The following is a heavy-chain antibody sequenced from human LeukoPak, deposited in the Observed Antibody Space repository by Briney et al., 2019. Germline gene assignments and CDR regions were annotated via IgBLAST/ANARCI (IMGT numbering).Heavy chain of an antibody. CDR2: IRSGGSTT. CDR3: VKDHGDYDLDS. D-gene: IGHD4-17*01. CDR1: GFIFSFYS. V-gene: IGHV3-30*02. Sequence: GGSLRLLCAASGFIFSFYSMHWVRQAPDKRLQWVSHIRSGGSTTYCPDSVKGRFTISRDNYKNTLHLQMNSLIPEDTAVYYCVKDHGDYDLDSWGQGTLVTVSS. J-gene: IGHJ4*02.